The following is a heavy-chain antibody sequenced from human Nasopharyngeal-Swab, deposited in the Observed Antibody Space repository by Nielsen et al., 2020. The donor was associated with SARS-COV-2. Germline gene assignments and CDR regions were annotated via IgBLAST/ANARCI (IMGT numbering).Heavy chain of an antibody. D-gene: IGHD3-10*01. V-gene: IGHV4-39*01. CDR3: ARHLNQLLWFGESFSPYFDY. Sequence: SETLSLTCPVSGGSISSSSYYWGWIRQPPGKGLEWIGSIYYSGSTYYNPSLKSPVTISVDTSKNQFSLKLSSVTAADTAVYYRARHLNQLLWFGESFSPYFDYWGQGTLVTVSS. CDR2: IYYSGST. CDR1: GGSISSSSYY. J-gene: IGHJ4*02.